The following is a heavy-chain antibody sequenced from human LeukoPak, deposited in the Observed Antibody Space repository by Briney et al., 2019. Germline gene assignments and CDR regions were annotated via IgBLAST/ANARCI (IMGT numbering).Heavy chain of an antibody. V-gene: IGHV6-1*01. CDR1: GDIVSSNSAA. J-gene: IGHJ3*02. Sequence: SQTLSLTCALSGDIVSSNSAAWNWIRECSSRGLEWLGRKHYTSKWYNDYAVSVKSRIIINPDTSKNQFSLQLNSVTPEDTAVYYCARGLQSSGYAFDIWGEGKMVTVSS. CDR3: ARGLQSSGYAFDI. CDR2: KHYTSKWYN. D-gene: IGHD6-19*01.